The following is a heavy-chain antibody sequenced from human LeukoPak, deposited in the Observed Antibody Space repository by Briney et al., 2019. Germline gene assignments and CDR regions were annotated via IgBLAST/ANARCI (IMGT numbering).Heavy chain of an antibody. V-gene: IGHV3-21*01. J-gene: IGHJ3*02. D-gene: IGHD2-15*01. CDR2: ISSSSSYI. CDR3: ARSVVVATTRDAFDI. CDR1: GFTFSDYS. Sequence: KPGGSLRLSCAASGFTFSDYSMNWVRQAPGKGLGWVSSISSSSSYIYYADSAKGRLTISRDNAKNSLYLQMNSLRAEDTAVYYRARSVVVATTRDAFDIWGQGTMVTVSS.